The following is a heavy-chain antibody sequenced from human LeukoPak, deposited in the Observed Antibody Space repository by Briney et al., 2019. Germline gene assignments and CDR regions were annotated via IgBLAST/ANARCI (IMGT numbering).Heavy chain of an antibody. V-gene: IGHV4-59*01. CDR3: ARDNTVTTYFDY. J-gene: IGHJ4*02. D-gene: IGHD4-17*01. Sequence: SETLSLTCTVSGASISSYYWSWIRQPPGKGLEWIGYISYSGSTNYSPFLKTRVTISADTSKNQFSLDLSSVTAADTAVYYCARDNTVTTYFDYWGQGILVTVSS. CDR2: ISYSGST. CDR1: GASISSYY.